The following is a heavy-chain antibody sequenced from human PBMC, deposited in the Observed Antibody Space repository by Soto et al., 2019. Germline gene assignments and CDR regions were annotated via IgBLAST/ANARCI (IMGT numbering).Heavy chain of an antibody. CDR2: ITHRGSP. D-gene: IGHD4-17*01. V-gene: IGHV4-34*01. CDR3: ARIPGSDYSDPQYY. CDR1: GGSFSGYH. J-gene: IGHJ4*02. Sequence: QVQLQQWGAGLLKPSETLSLTCAVYGGSFSGYHWTWIRQSPGRGLAWIGEITHRGSPNYNPSLKSRVTISVDTSKKQFSLNLRSVTAADTAVYYCARIPGSDYSDPQYYWGQGTLVTVSS.